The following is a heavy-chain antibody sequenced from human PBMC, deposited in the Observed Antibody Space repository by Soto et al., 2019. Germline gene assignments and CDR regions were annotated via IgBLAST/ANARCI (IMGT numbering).Heavy chain of an antibody. J-gene: IGHJ5*02. CDR3: CVVKRRDQYSTSGYWFDP. CDR1: GFTFSHAW. CDR2: IKSKADGETK. Sequence: EMHLVDSGGGLVKPGGSLRLSCAASGFTFSHAWMSWVRQAPGKGLEWVGRIKSKADGETKDYGAPVRGRFTISRDDSKDTLYLQRNSLRIEDTAVYYCCVVKRRDQYSTSGYWFDPWGPGTLVTVSS. D-gene: IGHD2-15*01. V-gene: IGHV3-15*01.